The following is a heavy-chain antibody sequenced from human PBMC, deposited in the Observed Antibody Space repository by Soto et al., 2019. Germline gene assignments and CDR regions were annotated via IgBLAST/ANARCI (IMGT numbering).Heavy chain of an antibody. V-gene: IGHV1-69*02. Sequence: QVQLVQSGAEVKKPGSSVQVSCQASGGTFSRYISLVRQAPGQGLEWIGRIIPILGIANYAQKFQGRFTITADKSTSTAYMELSSLRSEDTAVYYCARLLSSDSSGYPVDDWGQGTLVTGSS. CDR2: IIPILGIA. J-gene: IGHJ4*02. CDR1: GGTFSRY. CDR3: ARLLSSDSSGYPVDD. D-gene: IGHD3-22*01.